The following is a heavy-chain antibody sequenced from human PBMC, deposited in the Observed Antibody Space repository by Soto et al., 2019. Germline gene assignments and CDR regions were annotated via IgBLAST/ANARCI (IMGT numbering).Heavy chain of an antibody. V-gene: IGHV4-4*07. J-gene: IGHJ6*02. CDR2: IYTSGST. Sequence: SETLSLSCTVSGGSISSYYWSWIRQPAGKGLEWIGRIYTSGSTNYNPSLKSRVTMSVDTSKNQFSLKLSSVTAADTAVYYCARDGAGRGYYYYGMDVWGQGTTVTVSS. CDR1: GGSISSYY. D-gene: IGHD6-19*01. CDR3: ARDGAGRGYYYYGMDV.